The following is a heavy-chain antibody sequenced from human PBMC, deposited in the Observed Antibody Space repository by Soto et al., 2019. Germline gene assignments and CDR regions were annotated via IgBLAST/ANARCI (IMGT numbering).Heavy chain of an antibody. CDR3: AGDPNWEWCYS. CDR1: GLNFRSHD. Sequence: GGSVRLACVVSGLNFRSHDMNWVRQPPGKGMEYVSNINLAGTSTSYADAVKGRFAISRDNSQNTVYQEMNHLGHEDTAIYYFAGDPNWEWCYSWGPGTPVTVAS. V-gene: IGHV3-23*01. J-gene: IGHJ5*01. D-gene: IGHD1-1*01. CDR2: INLAGTST.